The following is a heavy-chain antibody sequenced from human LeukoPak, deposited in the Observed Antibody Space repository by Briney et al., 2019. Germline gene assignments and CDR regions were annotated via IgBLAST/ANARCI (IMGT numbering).Heavy chain of an antibody. Sequence: SVKVSCKASGGTFSSYAISWVRQAPGRGLEWMGGIIPIFGTANYAQKFQGRVTITTDESTSTAYMELSSLRSEDTAVYYCARASEYSSSWTDAFDIWGQGTMVTVSS. CDR3: ARASEYSSSWTDAFDI. CDR1: GGTFSSYA. J-gene: IGHJ3*02. V-gene: IGHV1-69*05. D-gene: IGHD6-6*01. CDR2: IIPIFGTA.